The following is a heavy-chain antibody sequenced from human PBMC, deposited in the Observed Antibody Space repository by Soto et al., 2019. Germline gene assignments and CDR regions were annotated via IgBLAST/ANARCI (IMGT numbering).Heavy chain of an antibody. CDR2: ISSGSSDT. D-gene: IGHD5-12*01. CDR3: ARMDRIVATSYYYYYGMDV. Sequence: GGSLRLSCEASGFTFSRVSMNWVRQVPGKGLEWVASISSGSSDTWYADSVKGRFIISRDNAQNSLFLQMNTLRPEDTAMYYCARMDRIVATSYYYYYGMDVWGQGTTVTVSS. CDR1: GFTFSRVS. V-gene: IGHV3-21*01. J-gene: IGHJ6*02.